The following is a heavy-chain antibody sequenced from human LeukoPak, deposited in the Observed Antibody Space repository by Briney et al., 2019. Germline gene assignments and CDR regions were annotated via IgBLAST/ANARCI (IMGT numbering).Heavy chain of an antibody. CDR3: ARVSSSWSNWFDP. J-gene: IGHJ5*02. CDR1: GFTFSSYA. Sequence: PGRSLRLSCAASGFTFSSYAMHWVRQAPGKGLEWVAVISYDGGNKYYADSVKGRFTISRDNSKNTLYLQMNSLRAEDTAVYYCARVSSSWSNWFDPWGQGTLVTVSS. D-gene: IGHD6-13*01. V-gene: IGHV3-30*04. CDR2: ISYDGGNK.